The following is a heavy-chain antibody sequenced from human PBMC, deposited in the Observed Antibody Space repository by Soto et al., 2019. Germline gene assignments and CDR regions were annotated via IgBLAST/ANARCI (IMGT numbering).Heavy chain of an antibody. Sequence: GGSLRLSCAASGVTFSRYWMSWVRQAPGKGLEWVANIKQDGSEKYYVDSVKGRFTISRDNAKNSLYLQMNSLRAEDTAVYYCARDLGSIAAAGTGEGDYWGHGTLVTVSS. V-gene: IGHV3-7*03. D-gene: IGHD6-13*01. CDR2: IKQDGSEK. CDR3: ARDLGSIAAAGTGEGDY. J-gene: IGHJ4*01. CDR1: GVTFSRYW.